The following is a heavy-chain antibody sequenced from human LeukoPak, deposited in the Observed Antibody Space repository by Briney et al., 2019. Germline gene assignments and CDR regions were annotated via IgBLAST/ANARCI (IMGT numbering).Heavy chain of an antibody. V-gene: IGHV5-51*01. D-gene: IGHD1-1*01. Sequence: GESLKISCKGFGYAFSSHWIGWVRQKPGEGLEWMGITYPDDADTRYSPSFQGHVTISADKSISTAYMQWSSLMTSDNAIYYCARHSNWNHIDYWGQGTLATVSS. CDR2: TYPDDADT. J-gene: IGHJ4*02. CDR1: GYAFSSHW. CDR3: ARHSNWNHIDY.